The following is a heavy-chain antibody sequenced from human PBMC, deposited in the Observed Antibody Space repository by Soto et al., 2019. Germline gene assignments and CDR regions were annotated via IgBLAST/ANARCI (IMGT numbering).Heavy chain of an antibody. J-gene: IGHJ5*02. V-gene: IGHV4-59*06. D-gene: IGHD3-3*02. CDR2: IYYSGST. CDR1: GGSISSYY. CDR3: AQTFSSQGWFDP. Sequence: SETLSLNCTVSGGSISSYYWSWIRQPPGKGLEWIGYIYYSGSTYYNPSLKSRVTISVDTSKNQFSLKLSSVTAADTAVYYCAQTFSSQGWFDPWGQGTLVTVSS.